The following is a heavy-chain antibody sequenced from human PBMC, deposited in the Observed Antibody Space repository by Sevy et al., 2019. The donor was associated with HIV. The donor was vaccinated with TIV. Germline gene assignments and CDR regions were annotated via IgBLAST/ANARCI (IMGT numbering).Heavy chain of an antibody. D-gene: IGHD1-26*01. CDR2: IKSKTDGGTT. CDR1: GFTFSNAW. V-gene: IGHV3-15*01. J-gene: IGHJ4*02. CDR3: TTAFIGIVGAII. Sequence: GGSLRLSCAASGFTFSNAWMSWVRQAPGKGLEWVGRIKSKTDGGTTDYAAPVKGRFTISRDDSKNTLYLQMNSLKTEDTAVYYCTTAFIGIVGAIIWGQGTLVTVSS.